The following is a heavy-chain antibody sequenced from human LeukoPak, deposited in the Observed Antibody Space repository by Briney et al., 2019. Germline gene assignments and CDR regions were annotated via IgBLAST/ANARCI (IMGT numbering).Heavy chain of an antibody. J-gene: IGHJ4*02. CDR3: ARDIGASAWDRLGYY. CDR1: GYTFTSYG. Sequence: GASVKVSCKASGYTFTSYGSTWVRQAPGQGLEWMGWISAYNGATEYAQNLQGRVTMSTDTSTSTAYMELRSLISDDTAVYYCARDIGASAWDRLGYYWGQGTLVTVSS. D-gene: IGHD6-19*01. V-gene: IGHV1-18*04. CDR2: ISAYNGAT.